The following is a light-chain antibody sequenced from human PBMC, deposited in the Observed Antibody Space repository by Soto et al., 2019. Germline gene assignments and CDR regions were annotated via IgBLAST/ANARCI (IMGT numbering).Light chain of an antibody. CDR1: NSDVGNYNF. CDR3: CTYAGSFHQ. V-gene: IGLV2-11*01. Sequence: QSALTQPRSVSGSPGQAVTISCTGTNSDVGNYNFVSWYQHHPGKAPKLMIYDVTKRPSGVPDRFSDSKSGNTASLTISGLQPEDEADYYCCTYAGSFHQFGGGTKLTVL. CDR2: DVT. J-gene: IGLJ3*02.